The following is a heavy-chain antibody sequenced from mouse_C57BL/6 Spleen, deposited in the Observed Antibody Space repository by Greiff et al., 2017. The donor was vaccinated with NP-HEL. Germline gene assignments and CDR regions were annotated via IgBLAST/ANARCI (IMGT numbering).Heavy chain of an antibody. CDR3: ARRGFITTVVRYFDV. V-gene: IGHV1-39*01. Sequence: SGPELVKPGASVKIPCKASGYSFTDYNMNWVKQSNGKSLEWIGVINPNYGTTSYNQKFKGKATLTVDQSSSTAYMQLNSLTSEDSAVYYCARRGFITTVVRYFDVWGTGTTVTVSS. CDR2: INPNYGTT. J-gene: IGHJ1*03. CDR1: GYSFTDYN. D-gene: IGHD1-1*01.